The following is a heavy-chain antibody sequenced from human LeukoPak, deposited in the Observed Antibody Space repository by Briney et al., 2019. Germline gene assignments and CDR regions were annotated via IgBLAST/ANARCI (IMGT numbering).Heavy chain of an antibody. Sequence: SETLSLTCAVSGGSISSGGYSWSWIRQPPGKGLEWIGYIYYSGSTYYNPSLKSRVTISVDTSKNQFSLKLSSVTAADTAVYYCARRGPSLDAFDIWGQGTMVTVSS. J-gene: IGHJ3*02. V-gene: IGHV4-30-4*07. CDR1: GGSISSGGYS. CDR3: ARRGPSLDAFDI. CDR2: IYYSGST. D-gene: IGHD2-15*01.